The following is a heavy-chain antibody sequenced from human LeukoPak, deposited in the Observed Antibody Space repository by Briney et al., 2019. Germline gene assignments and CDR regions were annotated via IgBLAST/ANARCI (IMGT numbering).Heavy chain of an antibody. J-gene: IGHJ6*02. V-gene: IGHV4-39*01. CDR2: IYYSGST. CDR1: GGSINSRSYH. Sequence: SETLSLTCTLSGGSINSRSYHWGWIRQPPGKGLEWIGSIYYSGSTNHSPSLKIRVTISVDTSKNQFSLNLGSVTAADTAVYYCARLLCTSTSCYHYSYYGLDVWGQGTTVTVSS. D-gene: IGHD2-2*01. CDR3: ARLLCTSTSCYHYSYYGLDV.